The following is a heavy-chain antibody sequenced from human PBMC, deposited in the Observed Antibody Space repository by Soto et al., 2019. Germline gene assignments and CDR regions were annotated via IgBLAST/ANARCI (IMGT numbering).Heavy chain of an antibody. J-gene: IGHJ4*02. CDR3: AGNIDSSSWYYFDY. D-gene: IGHD6-13*01. Sequence: QVQLQESGPGLVKPSETLSLTCTVSGGSISSYYWSWIRQPAGKGLEWIGRIYTSGSTNYNPSIKSRVTMSVDTSRNQFSLKLSSVTAADTAVYYCAGNIDSSSWYYFDYWGQGTLVTVSS. CDR2: IYTSGST. CDR1: GGSISSYY. V-gene: IGHV4-4*07.